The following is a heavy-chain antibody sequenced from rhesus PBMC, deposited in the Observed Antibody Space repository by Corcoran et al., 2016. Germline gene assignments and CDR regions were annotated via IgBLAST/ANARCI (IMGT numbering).Heavy chain of an antibody. V-gene: IGHV4-93*01. CDR1: GGSISSSNW. CDR3: ARDWYSGSWSPYYFDY. CDR2: IYGSGGST. D-gene: IGHD6-25*01. J-gene: IGHJ4*01. Sequence: QVQLQESGPAVVKPSETLSLTCAVSGGSISSSNWWSWIRQSPGKGLEWIGGIYGSGGSTEYNPSLKSRVTSSKDTSKNQFSLKLGSVTAADTAVYYGARDWYSGSWSPYYFDYWGQGVLVTVSS.